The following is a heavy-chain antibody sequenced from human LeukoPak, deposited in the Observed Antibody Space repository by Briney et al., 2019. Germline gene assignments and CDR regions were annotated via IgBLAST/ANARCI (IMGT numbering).Heavy chain of an antibody. V-gene: IGHV1-69*04. CDR1: GGPFHSYA. D-gene: IGHD5-12*01. CDR3: ARESGYSGYAQY. Sequence: GASGKVSFKASGGPFHSYAISRVRQASGQGLAWMGRIIPILGIANYAQKFQGRVTITADKSTSTAYMELSSLRSEDTAVYYCARESGYSGYAQYWGQGTLVTVSS. CDR2: IIPILGIA. J-gene: IGHJ4*02.